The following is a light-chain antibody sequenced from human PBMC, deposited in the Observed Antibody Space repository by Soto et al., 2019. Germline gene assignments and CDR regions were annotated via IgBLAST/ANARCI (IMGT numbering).Light chain of an antibody. CDR3: QQSNSSPYA. CDR1: QSISSW. J-gene: IGKJ2*01. CDR2: DAS. Sequence: DIQMHQSPSTLSASVGSSVTITCRASQSISSWLAWYKQKPGKAPKLLIYDASSLESGVPSRFRGSGYGTAFTLPSSSMQPDDVATYYCQQSNSSPYAFGQGNKLEI. V-gene: IGKV1-5*01.